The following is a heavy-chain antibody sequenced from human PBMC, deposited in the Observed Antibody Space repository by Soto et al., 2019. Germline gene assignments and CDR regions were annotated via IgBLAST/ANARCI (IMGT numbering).Heavy chain of an antibody. CDR3: AREGFTIYAFDI. CDR1: GGTFSSYA. Sequence: SVKVSCKASGGTFSSYAISWVRQAPGQGLEWMGGIIPIFGTANYAQKFQGRVTITADESTSTAYMELSSLRSEDTAVYYCAREGFTIYAFDIWGQGTMVTVSS. J-gene: IGHJ3*02. CDR2: IIPIFGTA. D-gene: IGHD3-3*01. V-gene: IGHV1-69*13.